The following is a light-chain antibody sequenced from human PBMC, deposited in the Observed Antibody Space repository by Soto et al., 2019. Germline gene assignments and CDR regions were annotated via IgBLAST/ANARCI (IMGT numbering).Light chain of an antibody. J-gene: IGLJ3*02. Sequence: QSVVTQPPSASGAPGQWVTISCSGRRSNIGSHYISWYQHLPGTAPKLLIYKYSQRPSGVPDRFSGSKSGTSASLAIGGLRSEDEGSYYCATWDDSLGRRVLFGGGTKVTVL. CDR3: ATWDDSLGRRVL. V-gene: IGLV1-47*01. CDR2: KYS. CDR1: RSNIGSHY.